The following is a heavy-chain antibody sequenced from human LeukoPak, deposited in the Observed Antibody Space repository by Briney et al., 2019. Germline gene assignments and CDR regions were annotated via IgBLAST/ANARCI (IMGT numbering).Heavy chain of an antibody. CDR1: GFTFSSYS. CDR3: VRDFFVEMATIYDY. J-gene: IGHJ4*02. D-gene: IGHD5-24*01. V-gene: IGHV3-48*04. CDR2: ISSSSSTI. Sequence: GGSLRLSCAASGFTFSSYSMNWVRQAPGKGLEWVSYISSSSSTIYYADSVKGRFTISRDNAKNSLYLQMNSLRAEDTAVYYCVRDFFVEMATIYDYWGQGTLVTVSS.